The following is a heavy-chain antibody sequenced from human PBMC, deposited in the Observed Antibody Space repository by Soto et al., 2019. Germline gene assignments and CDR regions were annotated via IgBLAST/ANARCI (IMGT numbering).Heavy chain of an antibody. CDR2: ISGSGGST. V-gene: IGHV3-23*01. CDR1: GFTFSSYA. D-gene: IGHD2-21*02. CDR3: AKSSGICGGDCYSLGQYGY. Sequence: GGSLRLSCAASGFTFSSYAMSWVRQAPGKGLEWVSAISGSGGSTYYADSVKGRFTISRDNSKNTLYLQMNSLRAEDTAVYYCAKSSGICGGDCYSLGQYGYWGQGTLVTVSS. J-gene: IGHJ4*02.